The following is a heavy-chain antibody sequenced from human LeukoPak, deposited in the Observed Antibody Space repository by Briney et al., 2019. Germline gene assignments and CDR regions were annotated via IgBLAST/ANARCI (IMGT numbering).Heavy chain of an antibody. CDR2: INGGNGKT. J-gene: IGHJ6*02. Sequence: RASVKVSCTASGYTFTSYAIHWVRQAPGQRLEWMGWINGGNGKTKYSQKFQGRVTITADESTSTAYMELSSLRSEDTAVYYCARGRYYGSGSYYNSYYYYGMDVWGQGTTVTVSS. D-gene: IGHD3-10*01. CDR1: GYTFTSYA. V-gene: IGHV1-3*01. CDR3: ARGRYYGSGSYYNSYYYYGMDV.